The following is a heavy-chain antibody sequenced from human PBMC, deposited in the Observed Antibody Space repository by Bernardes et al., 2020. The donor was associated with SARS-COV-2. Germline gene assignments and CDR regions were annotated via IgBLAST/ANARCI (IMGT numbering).Heavy chain of an antibody. J-gene: IGHJ1*01. Sequence: GGSLRLSCAASGFTFSDYSMNWVRQAPGKGLEWVSSITSGSSYIYYTDSVKGRFSISRDNAKNSLYLQMNSLRVEDTAVYYCARDPTPGNHWGQGTLVTVPS. CDR2: ITSGSSYI. V-gene: IGHV3-21*01. CDR1: GFTFSDYS. CDR3: ARDPTPGNH.